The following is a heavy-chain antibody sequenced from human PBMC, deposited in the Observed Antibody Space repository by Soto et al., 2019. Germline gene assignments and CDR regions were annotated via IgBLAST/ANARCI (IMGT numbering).Heavy chain of an antibody. CDR1: GDSVSSNSAA. CDR2: TYYRSKWYN. J-gene: IGHJ6*02. Sequence: SQTLSLTCAISGDSVSSNSAAWNWIRQSPSRGLEWLGRTYYRSKWYNDYAVSVKSRITINPDTSKNRFSLQLNSVTPEDTAVYYCASARGGIAAVWRVGMDVWGQGTTVTVSS. CDR3: ASARGGIAAVWRVGMDV. V-gene: IGHV6-1*01. D-gene: IGHD6-13*01.